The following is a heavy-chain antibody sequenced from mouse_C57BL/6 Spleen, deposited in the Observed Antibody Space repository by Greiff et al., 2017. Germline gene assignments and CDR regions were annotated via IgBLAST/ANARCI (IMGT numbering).Heavy chain of an antibody. CDR3: ARYGGDY. Sequence: EVHLVESGGGLVQPGGSLSLSCAASGFTFTDYYMSWVRQPPGKALEWLGFISNKANGYTTEYSASVKGRFTISSDNSQSILYLQMKALGAEDRATYYCARYGGDYWGQGTSVTVSS. V-gene: IGHV7-3*01. J-gene: IGHJ4*01. CDR2: ISNKANGYTT. CDR1: GFTFTDYY.